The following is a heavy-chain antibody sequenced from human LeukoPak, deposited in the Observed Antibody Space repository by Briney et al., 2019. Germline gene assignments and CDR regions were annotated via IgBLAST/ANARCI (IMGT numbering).Heavy chain of an antibody. J-gene: IGHJ3*02. Sequence: PGGSLRLSXAASGFTFSSYEMNWVRQAPGKGLEWVSYISSSGSTIYYADSVKGRFTISRDNAKNSLYLQMNSLRAEDTAVYYCARDRPNYGDYGVGSDAFDIWGQGTMVTVSS. V-gene: IGHV3-48*03. CDR2: ISSSGSTI. CDR3: ARDRPNYGDYGVGSDAFDI. CDR1: GFTFSSYE. D-gene: IGHD4-17*01.